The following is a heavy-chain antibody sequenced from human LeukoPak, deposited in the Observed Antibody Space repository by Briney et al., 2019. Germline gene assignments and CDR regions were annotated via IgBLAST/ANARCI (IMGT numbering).Heavy chain of an antibody. CDR2: INPNSGGT. D-gene: IGHD2-8*01. J-gene: IGHJ4*02. V-gene: IGHV1-2*06. CDR1: GYTFTAYY. CDR3: ARGPYAGY. Sequence: ASVKVSCKASGYTFTAYYMHWVRQARGQGLEWTGRINPNSGGTNYAQKFQGRVTMTRDTSIGTAYMEVSRLRSDDTAVYYCARGPYAGYWGQGTLVTVSS.